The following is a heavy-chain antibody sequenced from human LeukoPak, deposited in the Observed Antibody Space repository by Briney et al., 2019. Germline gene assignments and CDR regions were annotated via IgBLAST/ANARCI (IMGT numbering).Heavy chain of an antibody. J-gene: IGHJ6*02. Sequence: GESLKISCKSSGYSFTSYWIGWVRQMPGKGLEWMGIIYPGDSDTRYSPSFQGQVTISADKSISTAYLQWSSLKASDTAMYYCARHVDYDILTGYYSYGMDVWGQGTTVTVSS. CDR3: ARHVDYDILTGYYSYGMDV. D-gene: IGHD3-9*01. CDR1: GYSFTSYW. V-gene: IGHV5-51*01. CDR2: IYPGDSDT.